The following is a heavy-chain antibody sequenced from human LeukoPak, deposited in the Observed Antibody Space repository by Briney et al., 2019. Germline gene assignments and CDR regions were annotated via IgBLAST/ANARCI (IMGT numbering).Heavy chain of an antibody. CDR1: GGSISSYY. CDR2: IYTSGST. V-gene: IGHV4-4*07. J-gene: IGHJ4*02. Sequence: SETLSLTCTVSGGSISSYYWSWIRQPAGKGPEWIGRIYTSGSTNYNPSLKSRVTMSVDTSKNQFSLRLSSVTAADTAVYYCARDPGIAVAEDYWGQGTLVTVSS. D-gene: IGHD6-19*01. CDR3: ARDPGIAVAEDY.